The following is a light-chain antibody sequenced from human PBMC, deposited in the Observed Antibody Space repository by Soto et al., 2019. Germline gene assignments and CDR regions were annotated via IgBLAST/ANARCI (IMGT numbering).Light chain of an antibody. CDR1: SSDVGAYNY. J-gene: IGLJ2*01. Sequence: QSVLTQPPSASGSPGQSVTISCTGTSSDVGAYNYVSWYQQRPGKAPKLMIYEVTKRPSGVPDRFSGSKSGNTASLTVSGLQAEDEADYYCSSYAKTISVVFGGGTMLTVL. CDR2: EVT. CDR3: SSYAKTISVV. V-gene: IGLV2-8*01.